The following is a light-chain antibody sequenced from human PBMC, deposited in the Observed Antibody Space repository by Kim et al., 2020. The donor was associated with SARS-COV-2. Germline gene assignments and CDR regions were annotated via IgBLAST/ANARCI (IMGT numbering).Light chain of an antibody. J-gene: IGKJ4*01. CDR2: DAS. Sequence: DIQMTQSPSSLSASVGDTVTLSCQASQDITEYLAWYQQKPGKAPKLVIYDASKLQVGVPSRFSGSGSGTDFTFTISSLQPEDIATYYCQQYDLLPLIFGGGTKVDIK. CDR3: QQYDLLPLI. V-gene: IGKV1-33*01. CDR1: QDITEY.